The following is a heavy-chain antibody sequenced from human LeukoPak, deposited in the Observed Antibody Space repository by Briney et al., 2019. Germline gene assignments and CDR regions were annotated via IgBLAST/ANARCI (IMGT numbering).Heavy chain of an antibody. CDR1: GYTFTGYY. D-gene: IGHD6-6*01. V-gene: IGHV1-2*02. Sequence: ASVKVSCKASGYTFTGYYMHWVRQAPGQGLEWMGWINPNSGGTNYAQKFQGRATMTRDTSISTAYMELSRLRSDDTAVYYCARDRLAARGTFDYWGQGTLVTVSS. CDR2: INPNSGGT. J-gene: IGHJ4*02. CDR3: ARDRLAARGTFDY.